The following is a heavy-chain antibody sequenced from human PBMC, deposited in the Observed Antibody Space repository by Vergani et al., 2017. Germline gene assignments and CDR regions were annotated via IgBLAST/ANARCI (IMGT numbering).Heavy chain of an antibody. CDR1: GGTFSSYA. CDR3: ARGGVVVVAATGDREFDY. D-gene: IGHD2-15*01. V-gene: IGHV1-69*06. CDR2: IIPIFGTA. Sequence: QVQLVQSGAEVKKPGSSVKVSCKASGGTFSSYAISWVRQAPGQGLEWMGGIIPIFGTANYAQNFQGRVTMTRDTSTSTVYMELSSLRSEDTAVYYCARGGVVVVAATGDREFDYWGQGTLVTVSS. J-gene: IGHJ4*02.